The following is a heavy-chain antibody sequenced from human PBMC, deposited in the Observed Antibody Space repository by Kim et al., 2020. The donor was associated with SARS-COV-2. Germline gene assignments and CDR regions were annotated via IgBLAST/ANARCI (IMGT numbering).Heavy chain of an antibody. D-gene: IGHD2-8*01. Sequence: SETLSLTCAVYGGSFSGYYWTWIRQPPGKGLEWIGEINHSGSTNYNPSLKSRVTISVDTSKNQFSLKLSSVTAADTAVYYCARGVRIGTIPFDPWGQGTLVTVSS. V-gene: IGHV4-34*01. CDR3: ARGVRIGTIPFDP. J-gene: IGHJ5*02. CDR2: INHSGST. CDR1: GGSFSGYY.